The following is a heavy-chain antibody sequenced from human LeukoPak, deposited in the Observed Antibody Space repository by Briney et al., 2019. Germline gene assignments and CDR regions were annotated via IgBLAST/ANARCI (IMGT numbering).Heavy chain of an antibody. CDR1: GGSISSGGYY. V-gene: IGHV4-30-2*01. Sequence: SETLSLTCTVSGGSISSGGYYWSWIRQPPGKGLEWIGYIYHSGSTCYNPSLKSRVTISVDRSKNQFSLKLSSVTAADTAVYYCARDLAYYYGSGSYLRWGQGTLVTVSS. CDR3: ARDLAYYYGSGSYLR. D-gene: IGHD3-10*01. CDR2: IYHSGST. J-gene: IGHJ4*02.